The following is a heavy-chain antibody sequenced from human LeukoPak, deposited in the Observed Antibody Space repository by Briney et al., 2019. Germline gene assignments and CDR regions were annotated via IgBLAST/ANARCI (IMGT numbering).Heavy chain of an antibody. V-gene: IGHV4-39*01. CDR2: IYYSGST. J-gene: IGHJ4*02. CDR3: AREVAASSWSY. D-gene: IGHD6-13*01. CDR1: GXSISSGSYY. Sequence: SETLSLTCTVSGXSISSGSYYWGWIRQPPGKGLEWVGSIYYSGSTYYNPSLKSRVTISVDTSKKQFSLKLNSVTAADTAVYYCAREVAASSWSYWGQGTLVTVSS.